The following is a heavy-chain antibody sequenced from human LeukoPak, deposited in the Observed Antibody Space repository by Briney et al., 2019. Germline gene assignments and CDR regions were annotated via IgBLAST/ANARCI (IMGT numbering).Heavy chain of an antibody. CDR3: ARAGWIISSGIDY. J-gene: IGHJ4*02. CDR1: GYSISRGYY. CDR2: IYHIGST. Sequence: PSETLSLTCSVSGYSISRGYYWAWIRQPPGKGLEWIGTIYHIGSTYYTPSLVSRVTLSVDTSKHEFSLNLRSVTAADTAVYYCARAGWIISSGIDYWGRGALVTVSS. V-gene: IGHV4-38-2*02. D-gene: IGHD2-2*03.